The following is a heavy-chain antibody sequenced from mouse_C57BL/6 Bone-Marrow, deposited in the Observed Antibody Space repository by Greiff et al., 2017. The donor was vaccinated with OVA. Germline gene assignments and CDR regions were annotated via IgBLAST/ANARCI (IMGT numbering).Heavy chain of an antibody. CDR2: IDPSDTET. V-gene: IGHV1-52*01. Sequence: QVQLQQPGAELVRPGSSVKLSCKASGYTFTSYWMHWVKQRPIQGLEWIGNIDPSDTETHYNQKFKDKATLTVDKSSSTAYMQLSSLTSEDSAVYYCAREGVLLLRPLMDYWGQGTSVTVSS. J-gene: IGHJ4*01. D-gene: IGHD1-1*01. CDR1: GYTFTSYW. CDR3: AREGVLLLRPLMDY.